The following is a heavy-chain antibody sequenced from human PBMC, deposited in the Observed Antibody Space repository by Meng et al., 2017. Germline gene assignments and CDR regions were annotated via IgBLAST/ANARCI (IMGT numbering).Heavy chain of an antibody. J-gene: IGHJ1*01. CDR1: GFTFSSYW. CDR2: INSDGSST. CDR3: ARVYGGSGSPSKYFQH. D-gene: IGHD3-10*01. Sequence: VQLVQCGGEVKKPGASVKVSCKASGFTFSSYWMHWVRQAPGKGLVWVSRINSDGSSTSYADSVKGRFTISRDNAKNTLYLQMNSLRAEDTAVYYCARVYGGSGSPSKYFQHWGQGTLVTVSS. V-gene: IGHV3-74*02.